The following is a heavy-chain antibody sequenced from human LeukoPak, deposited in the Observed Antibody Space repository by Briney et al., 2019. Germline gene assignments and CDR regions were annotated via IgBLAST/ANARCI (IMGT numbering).Heavy chain of an antibody. CDR3: ARTYYCDSSAYYPQFDY. J-gene: IGHJ4*02. CDR1: GYSFTNYW. CDR2: IYPGDSDT. Sequence: THGESLKISCKGSGYSFTNYWIGWVRQMPGKGLEWMGIIYPGDSDTRYSPSFQGHVTISADKSISTAYLQWSSLKASDTAMYYCARTYYCDSSAYYPQFDYWGPGTLVTVSS. D-gene: IGHD3-22*01. V-gene: IGHV5-51*01.